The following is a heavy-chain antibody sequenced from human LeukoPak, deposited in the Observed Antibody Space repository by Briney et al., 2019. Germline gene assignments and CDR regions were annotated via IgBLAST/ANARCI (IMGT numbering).Heavy chain of an antibody. CDR3: ARSMSNYFVY. CDR2: ISYSGTT. Sequence: SETLSLTCTVSGGSISSAGYYCTWIRQHPGKGLEWIGYISYSGTTYYSPSLKSRVTISVDTSKNQFSLKLSSVTAADTAVYYCARSMSNYFVYWGQGTLVTVSS. CDR1: GGSISSAGYY. V-gene: IGHV4-31*03. J-gene: IGHJ4*02. D-gene: IGHD2-21*01.